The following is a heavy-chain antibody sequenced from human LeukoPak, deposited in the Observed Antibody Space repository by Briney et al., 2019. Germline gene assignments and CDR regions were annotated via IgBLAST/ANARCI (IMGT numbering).Heavy chain of an antibody. CDR1: GYTFTSYG. D-gene: IGHD1-26*01. CDR2: ISAYNGNT. J-gene: IGHJ6*03. V-gene: IGHV1-18*01. CDR3: ARGPFPRGWETYYYYMDV. Sequence: ASVKVSCKASGYTFTSYGISWVRQAPGQGLEWMGWISAYNGNTNYAQKLQGRVTMTTDTSTSTAYMELRSLRSDDTAVYYCARGPFPRGWETYYYYMDVWGKGTTVTVSS.